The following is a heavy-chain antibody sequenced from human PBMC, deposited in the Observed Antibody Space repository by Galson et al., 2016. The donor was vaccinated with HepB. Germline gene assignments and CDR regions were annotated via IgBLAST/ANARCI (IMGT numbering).Heavy chain of an antibody. J-gene: IGHJ4*02. CDR2: ISSRSSFI. D-gene: IGHD2-15*01. CDR1: GFTFNTYS. V-gene: IGHV3-21*01. Sequence: SLRLSCAASGFTFNTYSMNWVRQAPGKGLEWVSSISSRSSFIYYADSVKGRFTISRDNAKNSRYLQMNNMRAEDTAVYYCARDAPICSGGSCYSGPKTYFFDFWGQGILVTVSS. CDR3: ARDAPICSGGSCYSGPKTYFFDF.